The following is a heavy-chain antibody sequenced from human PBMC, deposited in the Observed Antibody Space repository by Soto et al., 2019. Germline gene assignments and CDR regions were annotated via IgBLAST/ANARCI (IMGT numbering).Heavy chain of an antibody. CDR3: ARSMSGFSYGKSDY. D-gene: IGHD5-18*01. CDR2: ITTSSSYI. V-gene: IGHV3-21*01. J-gene: IGHJ4*02. CDR1: GFTFSSHS. Sequence: LRLSCVASGFTFSSHSMNWVRQAPGKGLEWVSSITTSSSYIYYADSVKGRFTISRDNAKNSLFLQMNSLRAEDTAVYYCARSMSGFSYGKSDYWGQGTLVTVSS.